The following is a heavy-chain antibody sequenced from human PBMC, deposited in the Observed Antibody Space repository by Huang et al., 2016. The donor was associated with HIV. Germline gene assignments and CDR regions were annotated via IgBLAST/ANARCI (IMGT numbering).Heavy chain of an antibody. V-gene: IGHV3-21*06. CDR3: ARRGNGDDWYFDL. CDR1: GFSFSYHS. Sequence: DVQLVESGGGLVEPGESLRLSCAASGFSFSYHSFVWVRQVPGGRPEWVSLISGRSNYMSSADSLKGRSTISRDDANSLLFLQMNSLTAGDTAVYYCARRGNGDDWYFDLWGRGTLVSVSS. J-gene: IGHJ2*01. D-gene: IGHD2-8*01. CDR2: ISGRSNYM.